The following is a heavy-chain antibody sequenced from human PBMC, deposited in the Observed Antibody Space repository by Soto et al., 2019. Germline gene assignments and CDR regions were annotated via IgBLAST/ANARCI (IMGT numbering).Heavy chain of an antibody. D-gene: IGHD2-21*01. V-gene: IGHV3-7*01. CDR1: GFTYSNYS. CDR3: ARDPNLYCAGTDCDVY. CDR2: IKQDVSQN. J-gene: IGHJ4*01. Sequence: ESLTISCSPSGFTYSNYSMSPVRPAPGKGLEWLANIKQDVSQNYYVDSVKGRFTTSRHNTKNSFYLQMSSLRAEDTAVYYCARDPNLYCAGTDCDVYWGHGVLVSVS.